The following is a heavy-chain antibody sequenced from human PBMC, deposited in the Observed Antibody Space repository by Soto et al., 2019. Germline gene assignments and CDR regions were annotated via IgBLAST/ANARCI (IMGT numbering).Heavy chain of an antibody. CDR1: GFSLSGYP. Sequence: GGSLTLSRAGSGFSLSGYPMLRLRQDSGKGLGWFGRTRSKANTYATAYAASLKGRCTIARDDSKNTAMLQMNSLETEDTAVYYCTGFVGGATHYLSQRTVLTVSS. V-gene: IGHV3-73*01. J-gene: IGHJ4*02. CDR3: TGFVGGATHY. CDR2: TRSKANTYAT. D-gene: IGHD3-16*01.